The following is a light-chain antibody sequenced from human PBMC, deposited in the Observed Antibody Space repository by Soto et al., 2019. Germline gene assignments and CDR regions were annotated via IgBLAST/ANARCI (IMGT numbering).Light chain of an antibody. J-gene: IGKJ1*01. CDR3: QQSYTTPRT. CDR2: GTS. V-gene: IGKV1-39*01. Sequence: DIQMTQFPSSLSASVGDRVTITCRASQSISTYLNWYQQQPGKAPKVLIFGTSTLQGGVPSRFSGDGSGTDFTLTISSLQPEDFVTYYCQQSYTTPRTFGQGTKVEIK. CDR1: QSISTY.